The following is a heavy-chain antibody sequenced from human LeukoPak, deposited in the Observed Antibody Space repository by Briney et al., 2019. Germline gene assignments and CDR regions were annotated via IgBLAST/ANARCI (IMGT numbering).Heavy chain of an antibody. J-gene: IGHJ4*02. CDR2: IYPGDSDT. V-gene: IGHV5-51*01. D-gene: IGHD2-2*01. CDR3: ARQEIVVVPAAMPPEHEWVIDY. CDR1: GYSFTSYW. Sequence: KPGESLKISCKGSGYSFTSYWIGWVRQMPGKGLEWMGIIYPGDSDTRYSPSFQGQVSISADKSISTAYLQWSSLKASDTAMYYCARQEIVVVPAAMPPEHEWVIDYWGQGTLVTVSS.